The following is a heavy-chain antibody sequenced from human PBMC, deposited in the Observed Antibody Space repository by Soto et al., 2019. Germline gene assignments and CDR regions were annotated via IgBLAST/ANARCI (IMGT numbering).Heavy chain of an antibody. CDR2: IWYDGSNK. D-gene: IGHD4-17*01. CDR1: GFTFSSYG. CDR3: ARPQTTVVTLSAFYI. V-gene: IGHV3-33*01. Sequence: QVQLVESGGGVVQPGRSLRLSCAASGFTFSSYGMHWVRQAPGKGLEWVAVIWYDGSNKYYADSVKGRFTISRDNSKNTLYLQMNSLRAEDTAVYYCARPQTTVVTLSAFYIWGQGTMVTVSS. J-gene: IGHJ3*02.